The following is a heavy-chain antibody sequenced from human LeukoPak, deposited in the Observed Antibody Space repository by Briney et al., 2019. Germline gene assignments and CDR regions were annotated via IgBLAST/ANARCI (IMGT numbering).Heavy chain of an antibody. CDR3: ASLPLGYCSGGSCPGYFDL. V-gene: IGHV1-69*04. CDR1: GGTFSSYA. CDR2: IIPILGIA. Sequence: SVKVSCKASGGTFSSYAISWVRQAPGQGLEWMGRIIPILGIANYAQKFQGRVTITADKSTSTAYMELSSLRSEDTAVYYCASLPLGYCSGGSCPGYFDLWGRGTLVTVSS. J-gene: IGHJ2*01. D-gene: IGHD2-15*01.